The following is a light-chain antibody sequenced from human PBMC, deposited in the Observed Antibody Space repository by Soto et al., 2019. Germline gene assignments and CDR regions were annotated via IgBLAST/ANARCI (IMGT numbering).Light chain of an antibody. CDR3: QSYDSSLSGVL. CDR2: NNN. Sequence: QSVLTQPRSASGTPGQRVTISCSGSSSNIGSNTVNWYQQLPGTAPKLLISNNNQRPSGVPDRFSGSKSGTSASLAISGLQSEDEADYYCQSYDSSLSGVLFGGGTKLTVL. V-gene: IGLV1-44*01. CDR1: SSNIGSNT. J-gene: IGLJ2*01.